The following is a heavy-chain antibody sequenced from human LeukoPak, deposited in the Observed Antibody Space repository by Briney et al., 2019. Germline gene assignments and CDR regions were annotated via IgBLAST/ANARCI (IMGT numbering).Heavy chain of an antibody. CDR1: GGSIRSYY. Sequence: SETLSLTCTVSGGSIRSYYWSWIRQPPGKGLEWIGYIYYSGSTKYNPSLKSRVTITVDTSKNQFSLKLSSVTAADTAVYYCARDPFGDAFDIWGQGTMVTVSS. D-gene: IGHD2/OR15-2a*01. V-gene: IGHV4-59*12. CDR3: ARDPFGDAFDI. CDR2: IYYSGST. J-gene: IGHJ3*02.